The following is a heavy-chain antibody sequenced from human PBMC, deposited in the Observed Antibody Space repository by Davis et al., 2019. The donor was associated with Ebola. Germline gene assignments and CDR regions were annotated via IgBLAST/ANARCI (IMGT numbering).Heavy chain of an antibody. D-gene: IGHD3-10*01. Sequence: MPSETLSLTCTVSGGSISTYYGSWIRQSPGKGLEWIGYIYYTGSSNYNASLKSRVSMSVDTSRNQFSLRLNSVTAADTAVYYCARSLSSSGYYFYGMDVWGKGTTVTVSS. CDR3: ARSLSSSGYYFYGMDV. J-gene: IGHJ6*04. V-gene: IGHV4-59*01. CDR1: GGSISTYY. CDR2: IYYTGSS.